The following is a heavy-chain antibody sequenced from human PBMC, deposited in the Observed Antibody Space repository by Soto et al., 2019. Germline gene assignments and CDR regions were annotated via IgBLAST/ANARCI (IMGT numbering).Heavy chain of an antibody. D-gene: IGHD6-6*01. CDR1: GFTFDDYA. CDR2: ISWGSGNI. J-gene: IGHJ5*01. Sequence: GGSLRLSCAASGFTFDDYAMHWVRQAPGKGLEWVSGISWGSGNIGYADSVKGRFTVSRDNAKNSLFLQMNSLRAEDTAIYYCARSLAKVGSHADWFDSWGPGTLVTVSS. V-gene: IGHV3-9*01. CDR3: ARSLAKVGSHADWFDS.